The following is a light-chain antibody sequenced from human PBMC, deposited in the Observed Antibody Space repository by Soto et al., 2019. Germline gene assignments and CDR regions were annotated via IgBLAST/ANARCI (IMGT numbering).Light chain of an antibody. CDR3: QQYGSSPIT. CDR1: QSVSNNY. J-gene: IGKJ5*01. V-gene: IGKV3-20*01. CDR2: GAA. Sequence: ETVLTQSPGTLSLSPGEGATLSCRASQSVSNNYLAWYQQKAGQSPRLLIYGAASRATGVPDRFSGSGSGTDFTLTISRLEPEDFAVYFCQQYGSSPITFGQGTRLEIK.